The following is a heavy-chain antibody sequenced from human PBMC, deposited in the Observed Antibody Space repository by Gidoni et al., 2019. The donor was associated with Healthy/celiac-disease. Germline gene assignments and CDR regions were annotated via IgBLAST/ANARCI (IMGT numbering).Heavy chain of an antibody. D-gene: IGHD3-22*01. J-gene: IGHJ4*02. CDR3: ARRIVVVPGGSGYFDY. Sequence: QVQLVQSGAEVKKPGASVKVSSKASGYTFTSYGISWVRQAPGQGLGWMGWLSAYNGNTNYAQKLQGRVTMTTDTSTSTAYMELRSLRSDDTAVYYCARRIVVVPGGSGYFDYWGQGTLVTVSS. CDR2: LSAYNGNT. V-gene: IGHV1-18*01. CDR1: GYTFTSYG.